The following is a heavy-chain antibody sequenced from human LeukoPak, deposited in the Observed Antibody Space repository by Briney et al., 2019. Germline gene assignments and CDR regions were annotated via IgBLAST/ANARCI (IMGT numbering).Heavy chain of an antibody. CDR3: AKTNSVFWSGYSDY. CDR1: GFTFSSYA. Sequence: GGSLRLSCAASGFTFSSYAMTWVRQAPGKGLEWVSAISGSGGSTYYADSVKGRFTISRDNSKNTLYLQMNSLRAEDTAVYYCAKTNSVFWSGYSDYWGQGTLVTVSS. D-gene: IGHD3-3*01. CDR2: ISGSGGST. V-gene: IGHV3-23*01. J-gene: IGHJ4*02.